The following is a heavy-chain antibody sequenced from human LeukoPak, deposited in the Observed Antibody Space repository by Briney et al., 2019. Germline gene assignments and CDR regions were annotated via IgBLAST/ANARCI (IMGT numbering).Heavy chain of an antibody. CDR2: IYYSGST. D-gene: IGHD2-2*01. CDR3: ALGNIVVVPAGGYYFDY. J-gene: IGHJ4*02. CDR1: GGSISSSSYY. V-gene: IGHV4-39*01. Sequence: SDTLSLTCTVSGGSISSSSYYWGWIRQPPGKGLEWIGSIYYSGSTYYNPSLKSRVTISVDTSKNQFSLKLSSVTAADTAVYYCALGNIVVVPAGGYYFDYWGQGTLVTVSS.